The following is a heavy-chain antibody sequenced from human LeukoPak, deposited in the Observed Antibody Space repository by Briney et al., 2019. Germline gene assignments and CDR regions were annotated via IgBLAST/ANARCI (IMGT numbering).Heavy chain of an antibody. Sequence: GGSLRLSCAASGFTFSSYGMHWVRQAPGKGLEWVAFIRYDGSNKYYADSVKGRFTISRDNSKNTLYLQMNSLRAEDTAVYYCAKDRGIVVVPAAIGSGVDYWGQGTLVTVSS. CDR1: GFTFSSYG. J-gene: IGHJ4*02. D-gene: IGHD2-2*01. CDR3: AKDRGIVVVPAAIGSGVDY. V-gene: IGHV3-30*02. CDR2: IRYDGSNK.